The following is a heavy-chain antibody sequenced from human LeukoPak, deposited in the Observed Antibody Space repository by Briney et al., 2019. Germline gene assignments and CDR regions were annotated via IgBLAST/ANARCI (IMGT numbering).Heavy chain of an antibody. CDR3: ARLRHYYDSSGYYVNWFDP. D-gene: IGHD3-22*01. V-gene: IGHV4-59*08. Sequence: SETLSLTCTVSGGSISSYYWSWIRQPPGKGLEWIGYIYYSGSTNYNPSLKSRVTISVDTSKNQFSLKLSSVTAADTAVYYCARLRHYYDSSGYYVNWFDPWGQGTLVTVSS. CDR1: GGSISSYY. CDR2: IYYSGST. J-gene: IGHJ5*02.